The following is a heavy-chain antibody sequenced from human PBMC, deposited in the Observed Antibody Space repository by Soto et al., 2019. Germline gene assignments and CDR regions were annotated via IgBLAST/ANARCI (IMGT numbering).Heavy chain of an antibody. V-gene: IGHV1-2*04. CDR2: INPNSGGT. J-gene: IGHJ4*02. Sequence: EASVKVSCKASGYTFTGYYMHWVRQAPGQGLEWMGWINPNSGGTDYAQKFQGWVTMTRDTSISTAYMEMSRLRSDDTAVYYCATQRSEWDLSFDYWGQGTLVTVSS. CDR3: ATQRSEWDLSFDY. D-gene: IGHD1-26*01. CDR1: GYTFTGYY.